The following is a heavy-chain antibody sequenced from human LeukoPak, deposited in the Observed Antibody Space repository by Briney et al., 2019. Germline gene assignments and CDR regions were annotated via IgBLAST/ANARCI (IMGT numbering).Heavy chain of an antibody. CDR2: IKQDGSEK. J-gene: IGHJ5*02. CDR3: ARVRRYSSGGNWFDP. Sequence: GGSLRLSCTASGFTFITYWMSWVRQAPGKGLEWVANIKQDGSEKYYVDSVKGRFTISRDNAKNSLYLQMNSLRAEDTAVYYCARVRRYSSGGNWFDPWGQGTLVTVSS. CDR1: GFTFITYW. V-gene: IGHV3-7*01. D-gene: IGHD6-25*01.